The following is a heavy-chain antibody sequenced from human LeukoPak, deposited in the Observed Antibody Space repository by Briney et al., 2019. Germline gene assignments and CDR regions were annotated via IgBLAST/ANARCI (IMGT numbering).Heavy chain of an antibody. CDR1: GFTVSTNY. D-gene: IGHD4-17*01. J-gene: IGHJ2*01. Sequence: PGGSLRLSSAASGFTVSTNYMTWVRQAPGKGLEWVSSISSTSSYIYYADSVKGRFTTSRDNAKNSLYLQMNSLRAEDTAVYYCARKTLTTVTDWYFDLWGRGTLVTVSS. V-gene: IGHV3-21*01. CDR3: ARKTLTTVTDWYFDL. CDR2: ISSTSSYI.